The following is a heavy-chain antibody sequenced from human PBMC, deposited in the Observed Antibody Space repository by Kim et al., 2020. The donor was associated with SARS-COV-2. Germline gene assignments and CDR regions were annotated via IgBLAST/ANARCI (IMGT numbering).Heavy chain of an antibody. CDR2: IYSGGAS. Sequence: GGSLRLSCAVSGFTVSSNYMSWVRQAPGKGLEWVSVIYSGGASYYADSVRGRFTISRDNSKNTLFLQMSSLRVEDTALYYCARDRGNWDDGGALFDYWGQGTLVTVSS. V-gene: IGHV3-53*01. CDR3: ARDRGNWDDGGALFDY. CDR1: GFTVSSNY. D-gene: IGHD1-1*01. J-gene: IGHJ4*02.